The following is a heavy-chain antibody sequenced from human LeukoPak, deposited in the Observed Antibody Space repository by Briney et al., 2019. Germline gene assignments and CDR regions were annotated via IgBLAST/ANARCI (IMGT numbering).Heavy chain of an antibody. CDR2: IYYSGST. V-gene: IGHV4-39*07. D-gene: IGHD2-15*01. J-gene: IGHJ4*02. CDR1: GGSISSSSYY. CDR3: ARRACSADSCLDF. Sequence: SETLSLTCTVSGGSISSSSYYWGWIRQPPGKGLEWIGSIYYSGSTYYNPSLKSRVTISVDTSKNQFSLKLSSVTAADTAVYYCARRACSADSCLDFWGQGTLVTVSS.